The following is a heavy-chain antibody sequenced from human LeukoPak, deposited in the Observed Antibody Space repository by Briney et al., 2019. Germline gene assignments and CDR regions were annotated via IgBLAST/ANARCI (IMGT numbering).Heavy chain of an antibody. V-gene: IGHV3-20*04. Sequence: GGPLRLSCTASGFTFDDYGMSWVRQAPGKGLEWVSGINWNGGSTGYADSVKGRFTISRDNAKNSLYLQMNSLRAEDTALYYCARVSYQQAFDIWGQGTMVTVSS. CDR2: INWNGGST. J-gene: IGHJ3*02. CDR3: ARVSYQQAFDI. D-gene: IGHD2-2*01. CDR1: GFTFDDYG.